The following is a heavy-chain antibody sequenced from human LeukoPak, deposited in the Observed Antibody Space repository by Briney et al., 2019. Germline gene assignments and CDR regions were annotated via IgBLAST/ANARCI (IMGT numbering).Heavy chain of an antibody. Sequence: SETLSLTCTVSGGSISSSSYYWGWIRQPPGKGLEWIGSIYYSGSTNYNSSLKSRVTISLDTSKNQFSLKLRSVTAADTAVYYCASIPAAIGFFGELYPFHYWGQGTLVTVSS. J-gene: IGHJ4*02. CDR2: IYYSGST. CDR3: ASIPAAIGFFGELYPFHY. D-gene: IGHD3-10*01. V-gene: IGHV4-39*07. CDR1: GGSISSSSYY.